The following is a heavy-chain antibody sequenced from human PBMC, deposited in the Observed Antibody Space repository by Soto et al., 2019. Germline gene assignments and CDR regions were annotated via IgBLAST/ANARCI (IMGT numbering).Heavy chain of an antibody. D-gene: IGHD3-10*01. Sequence: GGSLRLSCAASGFTFDDYAMNWVRQAPGKGLEWVSGISWNSVSIGYADSVKGRFTISRDNAKNSLYLQMNSLKTEDTALYYCAKAAISMGYNYYYIDVWGKGTTVTVSS. CDR1: GFTFDDYA. CDR2: ISWNSVSI. V-gene: IGHV3-9*01. CDR3: AKAAISMGYNYYYIDV. J-gene: IGHJ6*03.